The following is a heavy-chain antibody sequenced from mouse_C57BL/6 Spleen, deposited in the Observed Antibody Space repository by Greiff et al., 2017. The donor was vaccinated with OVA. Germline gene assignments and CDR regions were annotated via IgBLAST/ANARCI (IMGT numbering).Heavy chain of an antibody. CDR1: GYTFTDYY. V-gene: IGHV1-76*01. J-gene: IGHJ1*03. D-gene: IGHD1-1*01. CDR3: ARGITTVVATSDWYFDV. Sequence: VQGVESGAELVRPGASVKLSCKASGYTFTDYYINWVKQRPGQGLEWIARIYPGSGNTYYNEKFKGKATLTAEKSSSTAYMQLSSLTSEDSAVYFCARGITTVVATSDWYFDVWGTGTTVTVSS. CDR2: IYPGSGNT.